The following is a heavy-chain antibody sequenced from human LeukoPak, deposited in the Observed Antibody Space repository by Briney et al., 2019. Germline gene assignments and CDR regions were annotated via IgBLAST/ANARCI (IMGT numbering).Heavy chain of an antibody. CDR3: ARARHPQGVVNYFDY. CDR1: GGTFSSYA. CDR2: IIPIFGTA. J-gene: IGHJ4*02. Sequence: SVKVSXKASGGTFSSYAISWVRQAPGQGLEWMGGIIPIFGTANYAQKFQGRVTITADESTSTAYMELSSLRSEDTAVYYCARARHPQGVVNYFDYWGQGTLVTVSS. V-gene: IGHV1-69*13. D-gene: IGHD3-3*01.